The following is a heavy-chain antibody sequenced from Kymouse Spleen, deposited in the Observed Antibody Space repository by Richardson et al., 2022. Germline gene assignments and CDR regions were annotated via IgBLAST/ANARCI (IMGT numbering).Heavy chain of an antibody. V-gene: IGHV4-34*01. CDR3: ARGDYDILTGYYKGYYGMDV. J-gene: IGHJ6*02. CDR1: GGSFSGYY. Sequence: QVQLQQWGAGLLKPSETLSLTCAVYGGSFSGYYWSWIRQPPGKGLEWIGEINHSGSTNYNPSLKSRVTISVDTSKNQFSLKLSSVTAADTAVYYCARGDYDILTGYYKGYYGMDVWGQGTTVTVSS. CDR2: INHSGST. D-gene: IGHD3-9*01.